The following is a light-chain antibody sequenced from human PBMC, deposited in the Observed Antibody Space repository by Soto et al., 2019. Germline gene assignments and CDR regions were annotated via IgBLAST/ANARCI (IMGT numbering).Light chain of an antibody. Sequence: QSVLTQPPSVSGAPGQRVTISCTGSSSNIGTGYDVHWYQQLPLTAPKLLIYGNNNRPSGVPDRFSGSRSGTSASLAITGLQPEDEADYYCATWDVSLSAWVFGGGTKVTVL. CDR2: GNN. V-gene: IGLV1-40*01. J-gene: IGLJ3*02. CDR3: ATWDVSLSAWV. CDR1: SSNIGTGYD.